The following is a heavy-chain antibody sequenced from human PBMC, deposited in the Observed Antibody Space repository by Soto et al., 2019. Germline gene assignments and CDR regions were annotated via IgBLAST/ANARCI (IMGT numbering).Heavy chain of an antibody. CDR2: ISGSGGGT. V-gene: IGHV3-23*01. CDR3: AKDRSRSYGSGYPLGYFDY. D-gene: IGHD3-22*01. J-gene: IGHJ4*02. CDR1: GFTFSSCA. Sequence: GSLRLSCAASGFTFSSCAMSWVRQAPGKGLEWVSGISGSGGGTYYADSVKGRFTISRDNSKNTLYLQMNSLRAEDTAVYYCAKDRSRSYGSGYPLGYFDYWGQGTLVTVSS.